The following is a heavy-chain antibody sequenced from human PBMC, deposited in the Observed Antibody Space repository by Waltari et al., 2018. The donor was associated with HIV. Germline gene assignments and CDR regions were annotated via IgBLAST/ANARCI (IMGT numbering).Heavy chain of an antibody. CDR2: TYYTSKWFY. Sequence: VQLQQSGPGLVKASQTLSLTCAISGDSVSRNGGAWNWIRQSPSRGLGWLGRTYYTSKWFYDYAVSVKSRITINPDTSKNHFSLQLNSVTLEDTAVYFCARGWLRDYFDYWGQGTLVTVSS. D-gene: IGHD5-12*01. J-gene: IGHJ4*02. CDR3: ARGWLRDYFDY. V-gene: IGHV6-1*01. CDR1: GDSVSRNGGA.